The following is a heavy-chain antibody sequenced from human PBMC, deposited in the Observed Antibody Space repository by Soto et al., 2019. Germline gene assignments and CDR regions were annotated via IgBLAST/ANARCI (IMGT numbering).Heavy chain of an antibody. V-gene: IGHV3-30*03. CDR1: GFTFTSYA. Sequence: QVQLVESGGGVVQPGRSLRLSCAASGFTFTSYAMHWVRQAPGRGWEYVAIIPYDGSNTYYADSVKGRFTISRDNSKNTLYLQVNSLRAEDTAVYYCARDGETKQWLRFFDYWGQGTLVTVSS. CDR3: ARDGETKQWLRFFDY. J-gene: IGHJ4*02. CDR2: IPYDGSNT. D-gene: IGHD6-19*01.